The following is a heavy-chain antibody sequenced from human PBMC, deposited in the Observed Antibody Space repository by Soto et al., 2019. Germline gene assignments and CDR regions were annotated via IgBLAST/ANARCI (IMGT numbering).Heavy chain of an antibody. CDR2: IFPVDPDV. D-gene: IGHD2-21*01. CDR3: ARSIVSGLMFPPGLDV. V-gene: IGHV5-51*01. CDR1: GFIISSYW. J-gene: IGHJ6*02. Sequence: EYLNISCNAPGFIISSYWLGWVRQMPLKVLEWMGIIFPVDPDVRYNPSFQGQFTISADTSINTAYLQWTSLKASDTDMYYCARSIVSGLMFPPGLDVWGQGNTVAV.